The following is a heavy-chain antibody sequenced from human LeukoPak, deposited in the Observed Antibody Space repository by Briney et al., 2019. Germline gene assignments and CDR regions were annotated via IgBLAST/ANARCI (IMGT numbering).Heavy chain of an antibody. CDR1: GFTFSNYA. CDR2: ISRNGDST. D-gene: IGHD3-9*01. J-gene: IGHJ3*02. CDR3: AREADDWSRNVFDI. V-gene: IGHV3-23*01. Sequence: GGSLRLSCAASGFTFSNYAMSWVRQAPGKGLDWVSAISRNGDSTYYADSVKGRFTISRDNSKNTLILQMNSLRVEDTAIYYCAREADDWSRNVFDIWGQGTMVSVSS.